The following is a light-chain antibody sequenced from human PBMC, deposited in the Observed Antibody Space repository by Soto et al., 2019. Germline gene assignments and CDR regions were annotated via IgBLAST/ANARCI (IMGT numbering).Light chain of an antibody. V-gene: IGKV3-20*01. Sequence: EIVLTQSPGTLSLSQGQSAILSCRARQSVSSIFSAWHQQKPRQAPRLLICGSSSRATGIPGRFGGGASGTDFTLTISRVEHEDFAVYCCQQCGSSPRTFGQGTKVDI. J-gene: IGKJ1*01. CDR3: QQCGSSPRT. CDR2: GSS. CDR1: QSVSSIF.